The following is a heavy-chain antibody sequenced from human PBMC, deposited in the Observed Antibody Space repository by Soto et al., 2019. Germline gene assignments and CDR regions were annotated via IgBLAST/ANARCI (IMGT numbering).Heavy chain of an antibody. J-gene: IGHJ6*02. Sequence: EASVKVSCKSSGYTFTGYYMHWVRQAPGQGLEWMGWINPNSGGTNYAQKFQGRVTVTRDTSISTAYMELSRLRSDDTAVYYCAKIWIPQDYYYYGMDVWGQGTTVTVSS. D-gene: IGHD5-18*01. V-gene: IGHV1-2*02. CDR3: AKIWIPQDYYYYGMDV. CDR1: GYTFTGYY. CDR2: INPNSGGT.